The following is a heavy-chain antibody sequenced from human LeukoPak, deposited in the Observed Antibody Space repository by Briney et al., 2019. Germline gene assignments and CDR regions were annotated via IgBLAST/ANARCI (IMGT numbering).Heavy chain of an antibody. CDR1: GFTFSSYA. CDR3: ARATFFSGSYYCFDY. CDR2: ISYDGSNK. V-gene: IGHV3-30*04. D-gene: IGHD1-26*01. Sequence: GGSLRLSCAASGFTFSSYAMHWVRQAPGKGLEWVAVISYDGSNKYYADSVKGRFTISRDNSKNTLYLQMNSLRAEDTAVYYCARATFFSGSYYCFDYWGQGTLVTVSS. J-gene: IGHJ4*02.